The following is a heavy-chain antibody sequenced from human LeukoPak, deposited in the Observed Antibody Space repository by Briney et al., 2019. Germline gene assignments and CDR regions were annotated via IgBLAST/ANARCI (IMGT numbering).Heavy chain of an antibody. J-gene: IGHJ3*02. D-gene: IGHD3-22*01. Sequence: EASVKVSCKASGGTFSSYAISWVRQAPGQGLGWMGGIIPIFGTANYAQKFQGRVTITADESTSTAYMELSSLRSEDTAVYYCARDWGVYYYDSSGRDAFDIWGQGTMVTVSS. V-gene: IGHV1-69*13. CDR1: GGTFSSYA. CDR3: ARDWGVYYYDSSGRDAFDI. CDR2: IIPIFGTA.